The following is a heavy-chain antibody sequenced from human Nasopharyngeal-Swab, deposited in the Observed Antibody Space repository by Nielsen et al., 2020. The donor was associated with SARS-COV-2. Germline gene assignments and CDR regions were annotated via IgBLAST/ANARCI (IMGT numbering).Heavy chain of an antibody. D-gene: IGHD3-22*01. CDR2: ISSSSSYI. V-gene: IGHV3-21*01. Sequence: VRQAPGKGLEWVSSISSSSSYIYYADSVKGRFTISRDNAKNSLYLQMNSLRAEDTAVYYCARGAGSSGYYYGYWGQGTLVTVSS. J-gene: IGHJ4*02. CDR3: ARGAGSSGYYYGY.